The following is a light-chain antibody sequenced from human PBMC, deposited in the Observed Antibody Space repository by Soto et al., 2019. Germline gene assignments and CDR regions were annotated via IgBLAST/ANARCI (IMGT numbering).Light chain of an antibody. CDR3: QQYYTTLS. CDR2: WAS. V-gene: IGKV4-1*01. CDR1: QSVLYNSDNKNY. Sequence: DIVMTQSPDSLAVSLGERATINCKSSQSVLYNSDNKNYLAWYQQKPGQPPKLLIYWASTRDSGVPDRFSGSGSGADFTLTSSSLQAEDVAVYYCQQYYTTLSFGGGTKVEIK. J-gene: IGKJ4*01.